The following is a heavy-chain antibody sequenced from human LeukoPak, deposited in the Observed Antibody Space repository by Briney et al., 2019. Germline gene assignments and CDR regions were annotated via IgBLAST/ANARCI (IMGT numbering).Heavy chain of an antibody. Sequence: ASVKVSCKASGYTFTSYAMHWVRQAPGQRLEWMGWINAGNGNTKYSQKFQGRVTITRDTSASTAYMELSSLRSEDTAVYYCARGQCSSTSCYGPFDPWGQGTLVTVSS. V-gene: IGHV1-3*01. CDR1: GYTFTSYA. CDR3: ARGQCSSTSCYGPFDP. CDR2: INAGNGNT. D-gene: IGHD2-2*01. J-gene: IGHJ5*02.